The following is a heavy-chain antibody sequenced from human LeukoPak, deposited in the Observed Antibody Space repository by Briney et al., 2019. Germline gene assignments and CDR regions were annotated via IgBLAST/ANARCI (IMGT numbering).Heavy chain of an antibody. CDR1: GFTFGKYW. V-gene: IGHV3-7*03. Sequence: GGSLRLSCEASGFTFGKYWMSWVRQAPGKGLEWVANIKLDGSEKNYVDSVKGRFTISRDNTKNSLYLQMNSLRAEDAAVFYCARDQYDTWSRRGNFDSWGQGTLVIVSS. D-gene: IGHD3-3*01. J-gene: IGHJ4*02. CDR3: ARDQYDTWSRRGNFDS. CDR2: IKLDGSEK.